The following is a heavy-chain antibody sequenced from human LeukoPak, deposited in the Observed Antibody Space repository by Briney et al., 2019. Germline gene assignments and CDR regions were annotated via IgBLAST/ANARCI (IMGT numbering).Heavy chain of an antibody. V-gene: IGHV1-18*01. D-gene: IGHD3-22*01. CDR3: ARAYSSGYPGAFDI. CDR2: ISAYNGNT. J-gene: IGHJ3*02. Sequence: GASVKVSCKASGYTFTSYGISWVRQAPGQGLEWMGWISAYNGNTNYAQKLQGRVTMTTGTSTSTAYMELRSLRSDDTAVYYCARAYSSGYPGAFDIWGQGTMVTVSS. CDR1: GYTFTSYG.